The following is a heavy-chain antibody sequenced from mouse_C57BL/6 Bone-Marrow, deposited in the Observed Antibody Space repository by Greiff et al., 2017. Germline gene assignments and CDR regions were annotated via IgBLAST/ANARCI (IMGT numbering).Heavy chain of an antibody. Sequence: QVQLQQPGAELVKPGASVKLSCKASGYTFTSYWMQWVKQRPGQGLEWIGEIDPSDSYTNYNQKFKGKATLTVDTSSSTAYMQLSSLTSEDSAVYYWASESYAMEYWGQGTSVTVSS. D-gene: IGHD1-3*01. CDR1: GYTFTSYW. J-gene: IGHJ4*01. V-gene: IGHV1-50*01. CDR3: ASESYAMEY. CDR2: IDPSDSYT.